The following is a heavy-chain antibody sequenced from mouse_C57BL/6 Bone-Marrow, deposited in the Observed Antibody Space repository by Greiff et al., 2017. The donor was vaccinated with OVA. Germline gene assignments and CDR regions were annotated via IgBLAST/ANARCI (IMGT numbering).Heavy chain of an antibody. Sequence: QAQLQQSGAELVRPGASVKLSCKASGYTFTDYYINWVKQRPGQGLEWIARIYPGSGNTYYNEKFKGKATLTAEKSSSTAYMQLSSLTSEDSAVYFCARNWDYYPFAYWGQGTLVTVSA. CDR3: ARNWDYYPFAY. CDR2: IYPGSGNT. D-gene: IGHD2-1*01. CDR1: GYTFTDYY. J-gene: IGHJ3*01. V-gene: IGHV1-76*01.